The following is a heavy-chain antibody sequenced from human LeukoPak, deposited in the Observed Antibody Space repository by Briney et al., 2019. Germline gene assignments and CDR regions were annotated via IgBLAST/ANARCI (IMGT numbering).Heavy chain of an antibody. CDR2: IIHSGST. CDR1: GGSFSGYY. V-gene: IGHV4-34*12. J-gene: IGHJ4*02. CDR3: ARRTVRGVIKY. D-gene: IGHD3-10*01. Sequence: SETLSLTCAVYGGSFSGYYWTWIRQPPGKGLEWIGEIIHSGSTNYNPSLKSRVTISVDTSKNQFSLKLSSVTAADTAVYYCARRTVRGVIKYWDQGSLVTVSS.